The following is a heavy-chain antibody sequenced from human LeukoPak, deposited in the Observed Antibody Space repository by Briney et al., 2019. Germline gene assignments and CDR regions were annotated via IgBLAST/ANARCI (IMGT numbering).Heavy chain of an antibody. J-gene: IGHJ3*02. CDR2: INTNTGNP. D-gene: IGHD3-22*01. CDR3: ARVVHPYDYESSGLTYDAFDI. CDR1: GYSFNSQG. Sequence: ASVKVSCKASGYSFNSQGMNWVRQAPGQGLEWLGWINTNTGNPTYAQGFTGRFVFSLDTSVNTAYLQISSLKAEDTAVYYCARVVHPYDYESSGLTYDAFDIWGQGTMVTVSS. V-gene: IGHV7-4-1*02.